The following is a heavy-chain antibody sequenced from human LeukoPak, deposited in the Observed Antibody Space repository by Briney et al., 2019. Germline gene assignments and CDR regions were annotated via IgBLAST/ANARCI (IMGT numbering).Heavy chain of an antibody. J-gene: IGHJ4*02. CDR1: GFTFSSDW. D-gene: IGHD6-19*01. CDR2: IKQDGSEK. V-gene: IGHV3-7*01. CDR3: ARDSSGWLLYYFDY. Sequence: PGRSLRLSCAASGFTFSSDWMSWVRQAPGKGLEWVANIKQDGSEKYYVDSVKGRFTISRDNAKNSLYLQMNSPRAEDTAVYYCARDSSGWLLYYFDYWGQGTLVTVSS.